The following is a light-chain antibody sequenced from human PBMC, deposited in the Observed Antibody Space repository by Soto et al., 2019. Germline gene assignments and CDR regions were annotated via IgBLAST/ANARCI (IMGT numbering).Light chain of an antibody. CDR2: GAS. J-gene: IGKJ5*01. V-gene: IGKV3-20*01. Sequence: IVFMHSPGALSLSLVESPTLSCRASQSVSSSYLTWYQQKPGQAHRLLIYGASTRATGIPDRFSGSGSGTDFTLTIRRLEPEDFAVYYCKQHGSSPITFGQGTRVEIK. CDR1: QSVSSSY. CDR3: KQHGSSPIT.